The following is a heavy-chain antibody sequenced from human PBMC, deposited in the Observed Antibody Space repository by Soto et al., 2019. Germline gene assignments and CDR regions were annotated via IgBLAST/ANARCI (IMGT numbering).Heavy chain of an antibody. J-gene: IGHJ5*02. CDR1: GGTFSSYA. Sequence: QVQLVQSGAEVKNPGSSVKVSCKASGGTFSSYAITWVRQAPGQGLEWMGGIIPIFGTANYAQKFQGRVRITAYESTSTAYMELSSLRSEDTAVYYCARDRGPSSGYYPYWFDPWGQGTLVTVS. D-gene: IGHD3-22*01. CDR2: IIPIFGTA. V-gene: IGHV1-69*12. CDR3: ARDRGPSSGYYPYWFDP.